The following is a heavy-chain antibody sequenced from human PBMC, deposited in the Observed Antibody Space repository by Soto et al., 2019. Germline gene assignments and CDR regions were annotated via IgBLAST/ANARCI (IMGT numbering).Heavy chain of an antibody. D-gene: IGHD2-15*01. V-gene: IGHV1-2*04. CDR2: INPNSGGT. J-gene: IGHJ4*02. CDR3: ARERGGKSRLFDY. CDR1: GYTFTGYY. Sequence: QVQLVQSGAEVKKPGASVKVYCKASGYTFTGYYMHWVRQAPGQGLEWMGWINPNSGGTNYAQKFQGWVTMTRNTSISTAYMELSRLRSDDTAVYYCARERGGKSRLFDYWGQGTLVTVSS.